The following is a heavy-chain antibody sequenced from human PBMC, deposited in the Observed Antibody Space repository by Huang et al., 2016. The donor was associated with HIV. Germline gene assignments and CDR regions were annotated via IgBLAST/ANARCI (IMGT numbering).Heavy chain of an antibody. CDR3: ASQHIGAAATWF. CDR2: VYQSGST. V-gene: IGHV4-39*01. D-gene: IGHD6-13*01. Sequence: QLQLQESGPGQVKPSETLSLPCTVSGDFISSTNYYWGWIRQSPGKGLEWVGSVYQSGSTNYNPSLKSRVTLSVETSRNQFSLRLNSVTAADTAVYYCASQHIGAAATWFWGRGTQVAVSS. J-gene: IGHJ4*02. CDR1: GDFISSTNYY.